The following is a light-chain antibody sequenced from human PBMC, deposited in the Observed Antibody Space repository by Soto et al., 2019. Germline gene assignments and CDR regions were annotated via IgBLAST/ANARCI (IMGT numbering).Light chain of an antibody. V-gene: IGLV2-8*01. J-gene: IGLJ1*01. Sequence: QSVLTQPPSASGSPGQSVTISCTGTSSDVGGYNYVSRYQQHPGKAPKLMIYEVSKRPSGVPDRFSGSKSGNTASLTVSGLLAEDEADYYCSSYAGSNSYVFGTGTKVTVL. CDR1: SSDVGGYNY. CDR3: SSYAGSNSYV. CDR2: EVS.